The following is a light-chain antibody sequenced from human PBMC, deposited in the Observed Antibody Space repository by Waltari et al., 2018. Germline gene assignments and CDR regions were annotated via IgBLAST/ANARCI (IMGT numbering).Light chain of an antibody. CDR2: KTS. V-gene: IGKV1-5*03. CDR3: QQYNLFPWT. J-gene: IGKJ1*01. Sequence: DINMTKSPSTLSASLGDRVTTTCRASQSASKWLAWYQQKPGKAPKLLIDKTSTLNAEVPSRFSGSGSGTEFTLTISSLQPEDFATYYCQQYNLFPWTFGQGTKVEVK. CDR1: QSASKW.